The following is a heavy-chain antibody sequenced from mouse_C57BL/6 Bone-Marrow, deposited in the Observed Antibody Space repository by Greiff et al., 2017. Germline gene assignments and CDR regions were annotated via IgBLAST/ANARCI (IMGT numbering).Heavy chain of an antibody. V-gene: IGHV1-20*01. CDR3: ARWDYSPFDY. CDR2: INPYNGDT. J-gene: IGHJ2*01. CDR1: GYSFTGYF. Sequence: EVQLVESGPELVKPGDSVKISCKASGYSFTGYFMNWVMQSHGKSLEWIGRINPYNGDTFYNQKFKGKATLTVDKSSSTAHMELRSRTSEDSGVYYCARWDYSPFDYWSQDTTRTVAA. D-gene: IGHD2-13*01.